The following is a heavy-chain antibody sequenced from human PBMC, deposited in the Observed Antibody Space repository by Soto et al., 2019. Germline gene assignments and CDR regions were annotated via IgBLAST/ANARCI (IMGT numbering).Heavy chain of an antibody. J-gene: IGHJ6*02. CDR2: ISGSGGST. CDR1: GFTFSSYA. V-gene: IGHV3-23*01. Sequence: LRLSCAASGFTFSSYAMSWVRQAPGKGLEWVSAISGSGGSTYYADSVKGRFTISRDNSKNTLYLQMNSLRAEDTAVYYCAKDLGYCTNGVCYHGMDVWGQGTTVTVSS. CDR3: AKDLGYCTNGVCYHGMDV. D-gene: IGHD2-8*01.